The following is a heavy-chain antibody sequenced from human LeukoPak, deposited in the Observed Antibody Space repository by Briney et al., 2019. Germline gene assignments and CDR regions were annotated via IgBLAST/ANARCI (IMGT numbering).Heavy chain of an antibody. Sequence: GGSLRLSCAASGFTVSSSYMSWVRQAPGKGLEWVSFIYSGGCTYYADSVMGRFTISRDNSKNALYLQMNSLRAEDAAVYYCARVLYRSGSYSPYFDYWGQGTLVTVSS. D-gene: IGHD3-10*01. J-gene: IGHJ4*02. V-gene: IGHV3-53*01. CDR3: ARVLYRSGSYSPYFDY. CDR2: IYSGGCT. CDR1: GFTVSSSY.